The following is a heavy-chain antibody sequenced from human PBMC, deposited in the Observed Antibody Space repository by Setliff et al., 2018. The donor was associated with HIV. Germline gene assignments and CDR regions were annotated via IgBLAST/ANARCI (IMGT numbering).Heavy chain of an antibody. V-gene: IGHV3-11*01. Sequence: GGSLRLSCAASGFTFSDYYMSWIRQAPGKGLEWVSYISRSGTIIYYADSVKGRFTISRDNAKNSLYLQMNSLRAEDTAVYYCARDTELAYIDYWGQGTLVTVSS. CDR1: GFTFSDYY. CDR3: ARDTELAYIDY. J-gene: IGHJ4*02. CDR2: ISRSGTII. D-gene: IGHD4-4*01.